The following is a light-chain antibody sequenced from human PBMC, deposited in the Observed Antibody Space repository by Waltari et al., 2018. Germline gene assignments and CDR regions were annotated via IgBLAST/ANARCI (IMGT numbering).Light chain of an antibody. CDR2: GGS. J-gene: IGKJ1*01. CDR1: QSVRNNY. V-gene: IGKV3-20*01. CDR3: QQYGSSPRT. Sequence: EIVLTQSPDTLSLSPGERATLSCRACQSVRNNYLSWDQQTPGQAPRLRIYGGSNRATVISDRFSGSGSGTDFTLTISRLEPEDFTVYYCQQYGSSPRTFGQGTKVE.